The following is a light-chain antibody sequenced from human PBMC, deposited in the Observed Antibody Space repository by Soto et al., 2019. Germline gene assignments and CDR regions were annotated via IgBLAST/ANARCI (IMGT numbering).Light chain of an antibody. CDR1: QDISNY. CDR2: DAS. CDR3: QQYDNPPYT. Sequence: DIQMTQSPSSLSASVGDRVTITCQACQDISNYLNWYQQKPGKAPKLLIYDASNLETGVPSRFSGSGSGTDFTFTISSLQPEDIATYYCQQYDNPPYTFGQGTKLEIK. V-gene: IGKV1-33*01. J-gene: IGKJ2*01.